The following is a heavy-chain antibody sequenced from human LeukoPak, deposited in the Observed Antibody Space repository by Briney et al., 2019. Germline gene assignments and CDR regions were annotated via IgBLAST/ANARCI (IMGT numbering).Heavy chain of an antibody. Sequence: GGSLRLACVISGYTFTHYGFHWVRQAPGKALEWVAYISYNGNNKYEDSVKGRFTISRDNSKSTLHLQMNGLRAEDTAVYYCARDPLDISRWTNAFDIWGQGTTVIVS. CDR3: ARDPLDISRWTNAFDI. J-gene: IGHJ3*02. V-gene: IGHV3-30*03. CDR2: ISYNGNNK. D-gene: IGHD5-12*01. CDR1: GYTFTHYG.